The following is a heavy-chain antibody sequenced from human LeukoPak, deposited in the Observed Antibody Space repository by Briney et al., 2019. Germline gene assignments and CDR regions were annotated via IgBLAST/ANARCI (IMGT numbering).Heavy chain of an antibody. CDR3: ARDRAVVVPAAGQYYYYGMDV. CDR1: GFTFSSYG. V-gene: IGHV3-30*03. CDR2: VSYDGSVA. J-gene: IGHJ6*02. Sequence: PGGSLRLSCAASGFTFSSYGMQWVRQAPGKGPEWVAVVSYDGSVAYYADSVRGRFTISRDNSKNTLYLQMNSLRAEDTAVYYCARDRAVVVPAAGQYYYYGMDVWGQGTTVTVSS. D-gene: IGHD2-2*01.